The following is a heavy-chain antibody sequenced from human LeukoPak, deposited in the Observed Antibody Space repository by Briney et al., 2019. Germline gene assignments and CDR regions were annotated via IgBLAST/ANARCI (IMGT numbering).Heavy chain of an antibody. D-gene: IGHD6-19*01. CDR1: GFTFSSYA. V-gene: IGHV3-7*01. Sequence: GGSLRLSCAASGFTFSSYAMNWVRQAPGKGLEWVASIKQDGSEKYYVDSVKGRFSISRDNAKNSLHLQMNSLRAEDTAVYYCARDHTVDGLVFDYWGQGILVTASS. CDR3: ARDHTVDGLVFDY. J-gene: IGHJ4*02. CDR2: IKQDGSEK.